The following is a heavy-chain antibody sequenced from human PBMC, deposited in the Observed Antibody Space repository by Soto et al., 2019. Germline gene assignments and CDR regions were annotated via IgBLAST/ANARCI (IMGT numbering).Heavy chain of an antibody. CDR2: IIPIFGTA. V-gene: IGHV1-69*13. Sequence: VASVKVSCKASGGTFSSYAISWVRQAPGQGLEWMGGIIPIFGTANYAQKFQGRVTITADESTSTAYMELRSLRSDDTAVYYCARMWVLLWFGEPTTFYGMDVWGQGTTVTVSS. D-gene: IGHD3-10*01. CDR1: GGTFSSYA. J-gene: IGHJ6*02. CDR3: ARMWVLLWFGEPTTFYGMDV.